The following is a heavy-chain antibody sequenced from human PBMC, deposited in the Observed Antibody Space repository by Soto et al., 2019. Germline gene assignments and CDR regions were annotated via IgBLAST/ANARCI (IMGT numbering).Heavy chain of an antibody. CDR1: GDSISSGSYH. Sequence: QLQLQESGPGLVKPSETLSLTCTVSGDSISSGSYHWGWIRQPPGKGLEWIGTIYYRGSTYYDSSLKSRVTISIDTSKNQFSLTLSSMTAADTAVYYCARCPSDFDPNWFDPWGQGTLVTVSS. CDR3: ARCPSDFDPNWFDP. J-gene: IGHJ5*02. CDR2: IYYRGST. V-gene: IGHV4-39*01. D-gene: IGHD5-12*01.